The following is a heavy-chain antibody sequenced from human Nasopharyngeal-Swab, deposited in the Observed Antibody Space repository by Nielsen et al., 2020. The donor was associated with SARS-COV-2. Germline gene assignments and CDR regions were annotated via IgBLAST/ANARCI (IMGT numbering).Heavy chain of an antibody. CDR3: ARDVGKPDMCCPRRDYGMDV. CDR2: INPSAGST. CDR1: GYTFTSHY. V-gene: IGHV1-46*01. Sequence: ASVKVSCKASGYTFTSHYMHWVRQAPGQGLEWMGIINPSAGSTGYAQKFQGRATMTRDTSTSTVYMELRSLRSEDTDVYYCARDVGKPDMCCPRRDYGMDVWGQGTTVTVSS. D-gene: IGHD1-26*01. J-gene: IGHJ6*02.